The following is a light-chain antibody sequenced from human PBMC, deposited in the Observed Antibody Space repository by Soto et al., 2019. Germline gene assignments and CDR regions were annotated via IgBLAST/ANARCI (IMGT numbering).Light chain of an antibody. V-gene: IGKV1-5*03. CDR3: QQYNDFGSWT. J-gene: IGKJ1*01. Sequence: DIPVTQSPSTLSASIGDRVTITCRASQSISAELAWYQQKPGKAPNLLIYKASTLESGVPSRFSGSGSGTEFTLTISSLQPDDFATYYCQQYNDFGSWTFGQGTKVEIK. CDR1: QSISAE. CDR2: KAS.